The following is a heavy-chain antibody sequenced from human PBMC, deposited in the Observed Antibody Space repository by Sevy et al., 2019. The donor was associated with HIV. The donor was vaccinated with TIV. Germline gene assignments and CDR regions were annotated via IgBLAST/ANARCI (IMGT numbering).Heavy chain of an antibody. CDR2: IWPGDSDT. J-gene: IGHJ4*02. Sequence: GESLKISCQASGYLFTSEWIGWVRHLPGGGLEWMGLIWPGDSDTKYSPAFQGRVTFSADKSINTAYLQWNSLAPSDTAIYYCATETATTSYWGLGTRVTVSS. CDR1: GYLFTSEW. V-gene: IGHV5-51*01. D-gene: IGHD1-7*01. CDR3: ATETATTSY.